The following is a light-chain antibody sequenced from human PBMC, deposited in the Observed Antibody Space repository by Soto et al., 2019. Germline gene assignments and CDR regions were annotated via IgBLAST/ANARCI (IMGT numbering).Light chain of an antibody. CDR3: QQYDNWPLA. J-gene: IGKJ4*01. V-gene: IGKV3-15*01. CDR2: GAS. CDR1: QSVSSN. Sequence: EIVLTQSPATLSLSPGERATLSCRASQSVSSNLAWYQQKPGQAPRLLIYGASTRATGIPARFSGSGSGTDFTLTISSLQSEDFAVYYCQQYDNWPLAFGGGTKVDIK.